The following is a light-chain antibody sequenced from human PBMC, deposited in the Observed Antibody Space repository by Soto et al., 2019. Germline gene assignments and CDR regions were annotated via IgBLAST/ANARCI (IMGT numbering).Light chain of an antibody. CDR3: QQYGSSPYT. CDR1: QSVSSNF. J-gene: IGKJ2*01. CDR2: DVS. V-gene: IGKV3-20*01. Sequence: EIVLTQSPGTLSLSPGERATLSCRASQSVSSNFFAWFQQKPGQAPRLVIYDVSNRATGIPDRFSGSGSGTEFTLTISRLEPEDFAVYYCQQYGSSPYTFGQGTKLEIK.